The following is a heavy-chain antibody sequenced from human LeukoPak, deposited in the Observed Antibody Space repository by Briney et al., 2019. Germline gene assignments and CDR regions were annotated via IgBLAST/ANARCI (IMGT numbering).Heavy chain of an antibody. CDR1: GFTFDDYG. CDR2: IHWNGVST. Sequence: GGSLRLSCAVSGFTFDDYGMSWVRQTPGKGLEWVSNIHWNGVSTSYADSVKGRFTISRDNAKNSLYLQMNSLRAEDTAVYYCAKDPSSGYDFDYWGQGTLVTVSS. CDR3: AKDPSSGYDFDY. J-gene: IGHJ4*02. V-gene: IGHV3-20*04. D-gene: IGHD5-12*01.